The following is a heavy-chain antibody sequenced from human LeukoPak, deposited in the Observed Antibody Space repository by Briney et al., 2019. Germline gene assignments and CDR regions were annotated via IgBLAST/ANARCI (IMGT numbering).Heavy chain of an antibody. Sequence: GGSLRLSCAASGFTFSNYGMHWVRQAPGKGLERVPLISFDGSQKYYADSVKGRFTISRDNSKNTLYLQMNSLRAEDTAVYYCAKDFSPGYSSSWYGGLTTFDYWGQGTLVTVSS. J-gene: IGHJ4*02. V-gene: IGHV3-30*02. D-gene: IGHD6-13*01. CDR3: AKDFSPGYSSSWYGGLTTFDY. CDR1: GFTFSNYG. CDR2: ISFDGSQK.